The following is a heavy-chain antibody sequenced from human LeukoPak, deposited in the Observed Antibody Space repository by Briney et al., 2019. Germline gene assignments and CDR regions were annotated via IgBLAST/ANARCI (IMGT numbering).Heavy chain of an antibody. CDR2: IYYSGST. Sequence: SQTLSLTCTVSGGSIGSGGYYWSWIRQHPGKGLEWIGYIYYSGSTYYNPSLKSRVTISVDTSKNQFSLKLSSVTAADTAVYYCARDALATSRYYYGMDVWGQGTTVTVSS. J-gene: IGHJ6*02. V-gene: IGHV4-31*03. CDR3: ARDALATSRYYYGMDV. CDR1: GGSIGSGGYY. D-gene: IGHD6-6*01.